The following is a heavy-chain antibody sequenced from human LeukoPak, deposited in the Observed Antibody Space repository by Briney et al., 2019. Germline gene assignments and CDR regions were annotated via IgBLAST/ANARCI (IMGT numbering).Heavy chain of an antibody. CDR1: GGSITSSSYY. D-gene: IGHD6-13*01. J-gene: IGHJ6*02. CDR2: VYYSGTT. V-gene: IGHV4-39*07. CDR3: ARGPHSSSWYLDGMDV. Sequence: PSETLSLTCTVSGGSITSSSYYWGWIRQPPGKGLEWIGSVYYSGTTYYSPSLKSRITISVDTSKNQFSLKLSSVTAADTAVYYCARGPHSSSWYLDGMDVWGQGTTVTVSS.